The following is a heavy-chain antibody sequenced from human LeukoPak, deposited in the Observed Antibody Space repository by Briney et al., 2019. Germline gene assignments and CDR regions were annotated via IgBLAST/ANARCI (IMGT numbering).Heavy chain of an antibody. V-gene: IGHV3-23*01. CDR2: ISGSADST. CDR1: GFTFSSYA. CDR3: AKDQNRDSSGWIFDY. J-gene: IGHJ4*02. D-gene: IGHD6-19*01. Sequence: PGGSLRLYCAASGFTFSSYAMSWVRQAPGKGLEWVSAISGSADSTYYADSVKGRFTISRDNSKNTLYLQMNSLRAEDTAVYSCAKDQNRDSSGWIFDYWGQGTLVTVSS.